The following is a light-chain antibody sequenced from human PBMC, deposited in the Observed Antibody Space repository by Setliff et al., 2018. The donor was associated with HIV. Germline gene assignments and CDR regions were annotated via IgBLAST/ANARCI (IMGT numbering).Light chain of an antibody. CDR2: EVS. CDR3: SSYSSSTTLV. V-gene: IGLV2-18*02. CDR1: SSDVGIYDR. J-gene: IGLJ2*01. Sequence: QSALTQPPSVSGSPGQSVTISCTGTSSDVGIYDRVSWYQQPPGTAPKLIIFEVSKRPSGVPDRFSGSKSGNTASLTISGLQAEDEADYFCSSYSSSTTLVFGGGTKVTVL.